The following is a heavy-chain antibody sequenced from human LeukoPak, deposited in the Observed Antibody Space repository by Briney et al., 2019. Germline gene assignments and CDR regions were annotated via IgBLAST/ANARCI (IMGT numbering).Heavy chain of an antibody. CDR2: INPNSGGT. D-gene: IGHD6-13*01. CDR3: ARDHSSSWLHFDY. Sequence: GASVKVSCKASGYTFSDYYMHWVRQAPGQGLEWMGWINPNSGGTNYAQKFQGRVTMTRDTSISTAYMELSRLRSDDTAVYYCARDHSSSWLHFDYWGQGTLVTVSS. J-gene: IGHJ4*02. CDR1: GYTFSDYY. V-gene: IGHV1-2*02.